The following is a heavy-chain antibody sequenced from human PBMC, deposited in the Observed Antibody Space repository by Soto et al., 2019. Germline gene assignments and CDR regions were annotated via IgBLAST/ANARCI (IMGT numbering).Heavy chain of an antibody. CDR2: ISYDGSNK. CDR1: GFTFSSYA. J-gene: IGHJ6*02. V-gene: IGHV3-30-3*01. CDR3: AREWVNKRYYGMDV. Sequence: GGSLRLSCAASGFTFSSYAMHWVRQAPGKGLEWVAVISYDGSNKYYADSVKGRFTISRDNSKNTLYLQMNSLRAEDTAVYYCAREWVNKRYYGMDVWGQGTTVTVFS.